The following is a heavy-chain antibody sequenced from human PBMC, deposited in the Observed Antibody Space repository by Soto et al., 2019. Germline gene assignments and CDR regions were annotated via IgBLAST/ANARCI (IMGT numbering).Heavy chain of an antibody. D-gene: IGHD3-22*01. CDR3: ARAQLCLDSSGYFSYFDY. CDR1: GFTFSSYG. CDR2: IWYDGSNK. J-gene: IGHJ4*02. Sequence: VGSLGLSCAVSGFTFSSYGMHWVRQAPGKGLEWVAVIWYDGSNKYYADSVKGRFTISRDNSKNTLYLQMNSLRAEDTAVYYCARAQLCLDSSGYFSYFDYWGQGTLVTVS. V-gene: IGHV3-33*01.